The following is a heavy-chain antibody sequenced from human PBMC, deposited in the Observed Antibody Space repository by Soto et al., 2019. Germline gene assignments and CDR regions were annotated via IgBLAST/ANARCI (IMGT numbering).Heavy chain of an antibody. CDR3: ARGGYCSGGSRYLSSAFDV. J-gene: IGHJ3*01. CDR1: GYTFTSYY. V-gene: IGHV1-46*03. D-gene: IGHD2-15*01. Sequence: QVQLVQSGAEVKKPGASVKVSCKASGYTFTSYYMHWVRQAPGQGLEWMGIINPSGGSTSYAQKFQGRVTMTRATSTSTVYMELSSLRSEDTAVYYCARGGYCSGGSRYLSSAFDVWGQGTMVTVSS. CDR2: INPSGGST.